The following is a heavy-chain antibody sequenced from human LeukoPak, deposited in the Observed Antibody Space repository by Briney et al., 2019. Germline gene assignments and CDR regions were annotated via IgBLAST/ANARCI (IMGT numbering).Heavy chain of an antibody. CDR3: ARVSRYCTSTSCYATAWLDP. CDR1: GGSVSSGSYY. V-gene: IGHV4-61*01. CDR2: NYYSGST. D-gene: IGHD2-2*01. Sequence: SETLSLTCTVSGGSVSSGSYYWSWIRQPPGKGLEWIGCNYYSGSTNYNASLKSRVTISVDTSKNQFSLKLSSVTAADTAVYFCARVSRYCTSTSCYATAWLDPWGQGTLVTVSS. J-gene: IGHJ5*02.